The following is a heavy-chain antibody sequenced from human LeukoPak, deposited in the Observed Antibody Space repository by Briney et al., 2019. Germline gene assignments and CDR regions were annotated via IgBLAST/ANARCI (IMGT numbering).Heavy chain of an antibody. CDR1: GFTLSSYA. J-gene: IGHJ4*02. Sequence: GGSLRLSCSGSGFTLSSYAMHWVRQAPGKGLEYVTGISSNGGSVYADSVKGRFTTSRDNSKNTLYLQMNSLRAEDTAVYYCASRHCSGGGCYFAGADPFDYWGQGTLVTVSS. CDR2: ISSNGGS. D-gene: IGHD2-15*01. CDR3: ASRHCSGGGCYFAGADPFDY. V-gene: IGHV3-64*04.